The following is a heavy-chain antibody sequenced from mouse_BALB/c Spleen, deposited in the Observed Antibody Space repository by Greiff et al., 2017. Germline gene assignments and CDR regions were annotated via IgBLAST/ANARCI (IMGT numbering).Heavy chain of an antibody. D-gene: IGHD1-1*02. CDR2: IWAGGST. J-gene: IGHJ4*01. CDR1: GFSLTSYG. CDR3: ARDYGLRFYYAMDY. V-gene: IGHV2-9*02. Sequence: VQLQQSGPGLVAPSQSLSITCTVSGFSLTSYGVHWVRQPPGKGLEWLGVIWAGGSTNYNSALMSRLSISKDNSKSQVFLKMNSLQTDDTAMYYCARDYGLRFYYAMDYWGQGTSVTVSS.